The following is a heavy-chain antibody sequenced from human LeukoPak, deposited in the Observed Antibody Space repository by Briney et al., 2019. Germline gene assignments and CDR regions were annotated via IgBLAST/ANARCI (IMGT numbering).Heavy chain of an antibody. V-gene: IGHV3-66*01. J-gene: IGHJ4*02. Sequence: GGSLRLSCAASGFTFDDYGMSWVRQAPGRGLEWVSVIYNDGSTYYADSVKARFTISRDNSKNTLYLQMNSLRAEDTAVYYCARAPRDGYSRDFDYWGQGTLVTVSS. CDR2: IYNDGST. CDR1: GFTFDDYG. CDR3: ARAPRDGYSRDFDY. D-gene: IGHD5-24*01.